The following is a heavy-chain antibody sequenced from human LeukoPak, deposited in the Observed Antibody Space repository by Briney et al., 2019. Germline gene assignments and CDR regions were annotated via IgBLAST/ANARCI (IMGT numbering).Heavy chain of an antibody. Sequence: GGSLRLSCAASGFTFSTYSMNWVRQAPGKGLEWVSSISSSSSYIYYADSVKGRFTISRDNAKNSLYLQMNSLRAEDTAVYYCARTVVSPAEGYMDVWGKGTTVTVSS. CDR1: GFTFSTYS. CDR2: ISSSSSYI. CDR3: ARTVVSPAEGYMDV. V-gene: IGHV3-21*01. D-gene: IGHD2-15*01. J-gene: IGHJ6*03.